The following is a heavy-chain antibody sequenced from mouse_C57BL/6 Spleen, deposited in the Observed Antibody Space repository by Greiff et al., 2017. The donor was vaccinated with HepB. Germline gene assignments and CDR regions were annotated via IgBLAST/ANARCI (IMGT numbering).Heavy chain of an antibody. J-gene: IGHJ4*01. D-gene: IGHD2-3*01. V-gene: IGHV2-2*01. CDR2: IWSGGST. CDR1: GFSLTSYG. Sequence: QVQLQQSGPGLVQPSQSLSITCTVSGFSLTSYGVHWVRQSPGKGLEWLGVIWSGGSTDYNAAFMSRLSISKDNSKSQFFLKMNRLQADDTAIYYCARTVGLLRGAMDYWGQGTSVTVSS. CDR3: ARTVGLLRGAMDY.